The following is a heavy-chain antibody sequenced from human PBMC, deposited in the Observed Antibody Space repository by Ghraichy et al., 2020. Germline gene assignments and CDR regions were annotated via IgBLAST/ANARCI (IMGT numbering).Heavy chain of an antibody. V-gene: IGHV4-34*01. CDR1: GGALSDHH. Sequence: SETLSLTCAVYGGALSDHHWSWLRQPPGKGLEWLGEINHSGGTNYNPPLKSRVTISVDTSKNQFSLQLNSVTAADTAVYYCARMWPLIPAAGGMDVWGQGTPVTVSS. D-gene: IGHD6-25*01. J-gene: IGHJ6*02. CDR2: INHSGGT. CDR3: ARMWPLIPAAGGMDV.